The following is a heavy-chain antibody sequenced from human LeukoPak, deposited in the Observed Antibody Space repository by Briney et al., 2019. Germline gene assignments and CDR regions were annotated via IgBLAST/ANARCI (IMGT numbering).Heavy chain of an antibody. CDR3: AKDLSSSWFEGLDN. J-gene: IGHJ4*02. Sequence: GGSLRLSCAASGFTLSTYGMYWVRQAPGKGLEWVAVIWNDGSNKHYADSVKGRFTISRDNSKNTLDLQMNSLRAEDTAVYYCAKDLSSSWFEGLDNWGQGSLVTVSS. CDR1: GFTLSTYG. V-gene: IGHV3-33*06. D-gene: IGHD6-13*01. CDR2: IWNDGSNK.